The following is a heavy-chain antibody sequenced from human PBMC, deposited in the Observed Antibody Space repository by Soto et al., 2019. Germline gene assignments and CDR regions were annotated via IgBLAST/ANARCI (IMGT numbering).Heavy chain of an antibody. CDR2: IIPILGIA. D-gene: IGHD6-13*01. CDR3: ASPQQLGHDASDI. Sequence: QVQLVQSGAEVKKPGSSVKVSCKASGGTFSSYTISWVRQAPGQGLEWMGRIIPILGIANYAQKFQGRVTITADKSTSTAYMELSSLRSEDTAVYYCASPQQLGHDASDIWGQGTMVTVSS. J-gene: IGHJ3*02. V-gene: IGHV1-69*02. CDR1: GGTFSSYT.